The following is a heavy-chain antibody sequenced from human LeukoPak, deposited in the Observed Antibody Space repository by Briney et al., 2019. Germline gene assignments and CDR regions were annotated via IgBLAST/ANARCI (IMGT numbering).Heavy chain of an antibody. Sequence: SETLSLTCTLSGGSISSYYWSWIRQPPGKGLEWIGYIYYSGSTNYNPSLKSRVTISVDTSKNQFSLKLSSVTAADTAVYYCATLPSSTTHNAFDIWGQGTMVTVSS. CDR2: IYYSGST. CDR1: GGSISSYY. V-gene: IGHV4-59*01. J-gene: IGHJ3*02. D-gene: IGHD1-1*01. CDR3: ATLPSSTTHNAFDI.